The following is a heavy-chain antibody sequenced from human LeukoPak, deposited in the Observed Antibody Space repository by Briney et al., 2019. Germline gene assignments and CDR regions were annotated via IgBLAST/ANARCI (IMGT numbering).Heavy chain of an antibody. CDR3: ARHGGYGGNQKAHFDY. V-gene: IGHV5-51*01. CDR1: GYSFTTYW. J-gene: IGHJ4*02. Sequence: GESLKISCKGSGYSFTTYWIARVRQMPGKGLEWMGIIYPGDSDTRNSPSFQGQVTISADKSISTAYLQWSSLRASDTAMYYCARHGGYGGNQKAHFDYWGQGTLVTVSS. CDR2: IYPGDSDT. D-gene: IGHD4-23*01.